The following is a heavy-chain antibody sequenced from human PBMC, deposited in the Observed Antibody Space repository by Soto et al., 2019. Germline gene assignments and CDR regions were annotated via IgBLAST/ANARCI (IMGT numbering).Heavy chain of an antibody. Sequence: GGSLRLSCAASGFNFSDYYMSWIRQAPGKGLEWISDISSSGKNTYHADSVKGRFTISRDNAKNSLYLQINSLRAEDTALYYCERDKKGWQPSPGFDCWGQGTLVTVSS. J-gene: IGHJ4*02. CDR2: ISSSGKNT. V-gene: IGHV3-11*01. CDR3: ERDKKGWQPSPGFDC. CDR1: GFNFSDYY.